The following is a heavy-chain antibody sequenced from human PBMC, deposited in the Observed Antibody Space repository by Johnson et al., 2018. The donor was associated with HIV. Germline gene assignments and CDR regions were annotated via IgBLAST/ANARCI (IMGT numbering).Heavy chain of an antibody. V-gene: IGHV3-15*01. CDR1: GFTFSNAW. J-gene: IGHJ3*02. CDR2: IKSKTDGGTT. CDR3: ARDGKVGATPRRAFDI. Sequence: EVQLVESGGGLVKPGGSLRLSCAASGFTFSNAWMSWVRQAPGKGLEWVGRIKSKTDGGTTDYAAPVKGRFTISGDDSKNTLYLQMNSLKTEDTAVYYCARDGKVGATPRRAFDIVGQGTMVTVSS. D-gene: IGHD1-26*01.